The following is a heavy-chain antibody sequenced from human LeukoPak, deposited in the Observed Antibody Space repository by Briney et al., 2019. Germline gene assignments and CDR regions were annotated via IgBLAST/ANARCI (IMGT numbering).Heavy chain of an antibody. CDR3: ARGKAEQWLPHWYFDY. J-gene: IGHJ4*02. CDR2: IIPILGTA. D-gene: IGHD6-19*01. V-gene: IGHV1-69*13. CDR1: GGTFSSYA. Sequence: AASVKVSCKASGGTFSSYAISWVRQAPGQGLEWMGGIIPILGTANYAQKFQGRVTITADESASTAYMELSSLKSEDTAVYYCARGKAEQWLPHWYFDYWGQGTLVTVSS.